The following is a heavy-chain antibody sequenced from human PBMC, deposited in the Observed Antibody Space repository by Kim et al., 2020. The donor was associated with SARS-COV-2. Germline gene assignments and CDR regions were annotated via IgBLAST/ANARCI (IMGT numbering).Heavy chain of an antibody. D-gene: IGHD3-9*01. V-gene: IGHV3-7*01. CDR2: IKHDGSEK. J-gene: IGHJ4*01. Sequence: GGSLRLSCAASGFTFNTYWMTWVRQAPGKGLEWVANIKHDGSEKYYLDSVSGRFTISRDNAQNSLYLQMNTLRAEDKAVYYCARRYFDKYFFDYWGHGALVTVSS. CDR3: ARRYFDKYFFDY. CDR1: GFTFNTYW.